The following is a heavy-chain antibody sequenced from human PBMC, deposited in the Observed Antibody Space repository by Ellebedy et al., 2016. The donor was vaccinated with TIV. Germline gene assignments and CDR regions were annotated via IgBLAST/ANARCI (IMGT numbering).Heavy chain of an antibody. V-gene: IGHV4-39*01. CDR3: ARQADAFDI. CDR1: GGSVSSGSYY. J-gene: IGHJ3*02. CDR2: IYYSGST. Sequence: SETLSLTXTVSGGSVSSGSYYWSWIRQPPGKGLEWIGSIYYSGSTYYNPSLKSRVTISVDTSKNQFSLKLSSVTAADTAVYYCARQADAFDIWGQGTMVTVSS.